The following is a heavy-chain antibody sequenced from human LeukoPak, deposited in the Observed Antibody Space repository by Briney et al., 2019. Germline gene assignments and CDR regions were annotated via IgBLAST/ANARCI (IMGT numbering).Heavy chain of an antibody. CDR1: GYYITNGYH. CDR3: GRHARYQLPSGYYSYYMDV. Sequence: SETLSLTCAVSGYYITNGYHWGWIRQSPGKGLEWIASLYYSGSAYYNPSLKSRVTILVDTSKNQFSLKVSSVTAADTAVYYCGRHARYQLPSGYYSYYMDVWVKGTTVTVSS. CDR2: LYYSGSA. J-gene: IGHJ6*03. V-gene: IGHV4-38-2*01. D-gene: IGHD2-2*01.